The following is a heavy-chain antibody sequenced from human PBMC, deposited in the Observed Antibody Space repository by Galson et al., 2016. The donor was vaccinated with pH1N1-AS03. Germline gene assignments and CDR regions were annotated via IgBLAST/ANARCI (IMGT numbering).Heavy chain of an antibody. D-gene: IGHD3-22*01. CDR2: IHPIFGTP. Sequence: QSGAEVTKPGESLKISCKASGGTFGDYAISWMRQAPGQGLEWMGGIHPIFGTPSYAQKFQGRLTVTADDSTSAAYMELSSLTSEDTAIYYCARDRHYDSSWWYFYESEHWGQGTLVIVSS. J-gene: IGHJ4*02. CDR3: ARDRHYDSSWWYFYESEH. V-gene: IGHV1-69*01. CDR1: GGTFGDYA.